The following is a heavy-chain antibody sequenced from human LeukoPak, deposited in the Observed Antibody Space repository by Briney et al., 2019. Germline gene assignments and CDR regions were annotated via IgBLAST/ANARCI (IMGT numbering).Heavy chain of an antibody. J-gene: IGHJ4*02. D-gene: IGHD3-10*01. V-gene: IGHV3-23*01. CDR1: GFTFSSYA. CDR2: ISGSGGST. CDR3: AKFYMVRGVMREIDY. Sequence: GGSLRLSCAASGFTFSSYAMSWVRQAPGKGLEWVSAISGSGGSTYYADSVKGRFTVSRDNSKNTLYLKMNSLRAEDTAVYYCAKFYMVRGVMREIDYWGQGTLVTVSS.